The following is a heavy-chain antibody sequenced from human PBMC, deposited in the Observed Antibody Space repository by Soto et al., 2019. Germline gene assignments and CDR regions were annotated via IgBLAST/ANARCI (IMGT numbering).Heavy chain of an antibody. CDR1: GGSISSSSYY. V-gene: IGHV4-39*01. D-gene: IGHD3-10*01. J-gene: IGHJ4*02. CDR2: IYYSGST. Sequence: QLQLQESGPGLVKPSETLSLTCTVSGGSISSSSYYWGWIRQPPGKGLEWIGSIYYSGSTYYNASLKSRVTISVDTSKNQFSLKLTSVTAADTAVYYCASLPDWGSVNSWGQGTLVTVSS. CDR3: ASLPDWGSVNS.